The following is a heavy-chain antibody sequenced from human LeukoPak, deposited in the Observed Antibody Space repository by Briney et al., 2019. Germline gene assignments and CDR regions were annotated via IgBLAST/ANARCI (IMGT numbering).Heavy chain of an antibody. D-gene: IGHD3-3*02. CDR2: ISASGGTT. V-gene: IGHV3-23*01. J-gene: IGHJ3*02. CDR3: AKNLAFTGAFDI. Sequence: GGSLRLSCAASGFTFSSYAMSWVRQAPGKGLEWVSIISASGGTTYYADSVKGRFTISRDNSKNTLYQQMNSLRAEDTAVYYFAKNLAFTGAFDIWGQGTMVTVSS. CDR1: GFTFSSYA.